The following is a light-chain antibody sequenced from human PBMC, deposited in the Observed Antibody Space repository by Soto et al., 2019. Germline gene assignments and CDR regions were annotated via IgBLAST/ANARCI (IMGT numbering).Light chain of an antibody. CDR2: GAS. J-gene: IGKJ1*01. V-gene: IGKV3-15*01. CDR1: QSISSN. CDR3: QQYNDWPGT. Sequence: EIVMTQSAATLSVSPGERATLSCRASQSISSNLAWYQQKPGQAPRLLIYGASTRATGIPARFSGSGSGTEFTLTISSLQSEDFAVYYCQQYNDWPGTFGQGTKADIK.